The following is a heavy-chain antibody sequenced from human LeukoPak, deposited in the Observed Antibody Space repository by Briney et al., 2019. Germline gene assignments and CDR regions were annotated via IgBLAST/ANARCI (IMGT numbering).Heavy chain of an antibody. CDR1: GGSVSSSSYY. Sequence: SETLSLTCTVSGGSVSSSSYYWGWIRQPPGKGLEWVGCIYNSGSTYYDPSLRSRVTISVDTSKNQVSLKVNSVTAADTAVYYCARRGSSGRSFDYWGQGTLVIVSS. CDR2: IYNSGST. CDR3: ARRGSSGRSFDY. J-gene: IGHJ4*02. V-gene: IGHV4-39*01. D-gene: IGHD6-25*01.